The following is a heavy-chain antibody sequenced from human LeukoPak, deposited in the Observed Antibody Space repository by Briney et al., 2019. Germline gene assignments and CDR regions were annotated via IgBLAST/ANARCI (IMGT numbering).Heavy chain of an antibody. CDR3: ARDCPSTCFDY. Sequence: GGSLRLSCAASGFTFSSYSMNWVRQAPGKGLEWVSSISSSSNYIYYADSVKGRFTISRDNAKNSLYLQMNSLRAEDTAVYYCARDCPSTCFDYWGQGTLVTVSS. V-gene: IGHV3-21*01. D-gene: IGHD5/OR15-5a*01. CDR2: ISSSSNYI. CDR1: GFTFSSYS. J-gene: IGHJ4*02.